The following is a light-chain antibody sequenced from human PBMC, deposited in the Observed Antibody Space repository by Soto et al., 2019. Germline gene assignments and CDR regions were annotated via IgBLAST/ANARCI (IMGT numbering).Light chain of an antibody. CDR2: GNS. CDR3: QSYDSSPSGFYL. CDR1: SSNIGANSD. V-gene: IGLV1-40*01. J-gene: IGLJ1*01. Sequence: QSALTQPPSVSGAPGQRVAISCTGSSSNIGANSDVHWYQQLAGAAPKLLIYGNSNRPSGVSDRFSGSKSGTSASLAITGLQAEDEDDYYCQSYDSSPSGFYLFGNGTKLTV.